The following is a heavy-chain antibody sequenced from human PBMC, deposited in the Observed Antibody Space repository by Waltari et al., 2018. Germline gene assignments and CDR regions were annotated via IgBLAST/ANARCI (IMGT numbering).Heavy chain of an antibody. J-gene: IGHJ4*02. V-gene: IGHV3-23*01. CDR3: AKDRIAGGQLGSRFDY. CDR1: GFTFSSYS. Sequence: EVLLSESGGRLVQPGGSLTLSCVASGFTFSSYSMSWVRQAPGKGRGWVSGVSGNGGGTDYADSVKGRFTLSRDNSKNILYLQMNSLRAEDTAIYYCAKDRIAGGQLGSRFDYWGQGTLVTVSS. CDR2: VSGNGGGT. D-gene: IGHD6-6*01.